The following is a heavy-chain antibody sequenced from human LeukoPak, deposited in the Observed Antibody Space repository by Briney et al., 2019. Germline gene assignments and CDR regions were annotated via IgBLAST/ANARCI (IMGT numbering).Heavy chain of an antibody. CDR2: ISYDGSNK. J-gene: IGHJ4*02. Sequence: GGSLRLSCAASGFTFSSYAMLWVRQAPGKGLEWVAVISYDGSNKYYADSVKGRFTISRDKSKNTLSLQMNSLRAEDTAVYYCARDYGSGWYGEVDYWGQGTLVTVSS. CDR3: ARDYGSGWYGEVDY. V-gene: IGHV3-30-3*01. D-gene: IGHD6-19*01. CDR1: GFTFSSYA.